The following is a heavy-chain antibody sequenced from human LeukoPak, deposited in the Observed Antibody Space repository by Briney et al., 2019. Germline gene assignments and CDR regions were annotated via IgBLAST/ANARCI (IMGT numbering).Heavy chain of an antibody. CDR2: INPNSGGT. J-gene: IGHJ5*02. CDR1: GYTFTGYY. CDR3: AREVAAAGTGWFDP. V-gene: IGHV1-2*02. Sequence: ASVKVSCKASGYTFTGYYMHWVQQAPGQGLEWMGWINPNSGGTNYAQKFQGRVTMTRDTSISTAYMELSRLRSDDTAVYYCAREVAAAGTGWFDPWGQGTLVTVSS. D-gene: IGHD6-13*01.